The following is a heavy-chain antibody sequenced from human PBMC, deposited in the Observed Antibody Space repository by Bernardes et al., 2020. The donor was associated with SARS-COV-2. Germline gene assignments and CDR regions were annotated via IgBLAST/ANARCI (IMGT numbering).Heavy chain of an antibody. D-gene: IGHD1-26*01. Sequence: SETLSLTCSVSGASISSRNYCWGWLLQPPGRGLEWIGTLYYNGITYSNPSLKSRVTISVDTSKNEFSLKLNSVTAADTSVYYCAVYAGGTSYVGVHWGRGIQVTVSS. CDR2: LYYNGIT. CDR1: GASISSRNYC. V-gene: IGHV4-39*01. CDR3: AVYAGGTSYVGVH. J-gene: IGHJ4*02.